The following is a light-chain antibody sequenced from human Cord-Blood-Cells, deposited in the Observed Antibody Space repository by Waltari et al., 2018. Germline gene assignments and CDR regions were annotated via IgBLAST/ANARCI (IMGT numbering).Light chain of an antibody. J-gene: IGKJ4*01. CDR3: QQSYSTLT. CDR1: QSISSY. CDR2: AAS. Sequence: DIQITQSPSSLSASVGHRVTITCRASQSISSYLNWYQQKPGKAPKLLIYAASSLQSGVPSRFSGSGSGTDFTLTISSLQPEDFATYYCQQSYSTLTFGGGTKVEIK. V-gene: IGKV1-39*01.